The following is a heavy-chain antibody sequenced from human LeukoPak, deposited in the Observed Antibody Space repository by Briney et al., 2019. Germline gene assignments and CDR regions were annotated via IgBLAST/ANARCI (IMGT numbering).Heavy chain of an antibody. CDR1: GGTFNNYA. D-gene: IGHD5-18*01. V-gene: IGHV1-69*13. CDR3: ARVTHTELSTWFDP. CDR2: IIPIFGSS. J-gene: IGHJ5*02. Sequence: SVKVSCKASGGTFNNYAINWVRQAPGQGLEWMGGIIPIFGSSNYAQKFQGRVTITADESTTTAYMELSSLRSEDTAVYYCARVTHTELSTWFDPWGQGTLVTVSS.